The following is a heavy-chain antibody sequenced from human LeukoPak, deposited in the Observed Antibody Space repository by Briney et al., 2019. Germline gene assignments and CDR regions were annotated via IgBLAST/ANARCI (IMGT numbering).Heavy chain of an antibody. CDR2: INPNSGGT. J-gene: IGHJ4*02. V-gene: IGHV1-2*04. D-gene: IGHD3-3*01. CDR3: ARDRLYYDFWSGYNPSYYFDY. CDR1: GYTCTGYY. Sequence: ASVKVSCKASGYTCTGYYMHWVRQATGQGLEWMVWINPNSGGTNYTQKFEGWVTMTRDTSISTAYMELSRLRSDDTAVYYCARDRLYYDFWSGYNPSYYFDYWGQGTLVTVSS.